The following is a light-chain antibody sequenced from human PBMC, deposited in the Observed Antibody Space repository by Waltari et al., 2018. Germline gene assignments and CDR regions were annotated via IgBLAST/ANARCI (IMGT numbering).Light chain of an antibody. V-gene: IGLV3-21*01. J-gene: IGLJ1*01. CDR2: YDN. Sequence: SYVLPQPPSVSVAPGDTARITCGGNNLASKRVHWYRQRPGQAPVVVISYDNDRAAGIPERFSGSNSGNTATLTISRVEAGDEADYYCQVWDANTDPGVFGTGTEVTVL. CDR3: QVWDANTDPGV. CDR1: NLASKR.